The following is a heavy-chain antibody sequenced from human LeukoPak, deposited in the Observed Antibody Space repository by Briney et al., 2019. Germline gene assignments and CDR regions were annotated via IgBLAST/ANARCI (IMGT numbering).Heavy chain of an antibody. Sequence: PSETLSLTCTVSGGSISSYYWSWIRQPAGKGLEWIGRIYTSGSTNYNPSLKSRFTISVDTSKNQFSLKLSSVTAADTAVYYCARAFLFSRDDYGDYGAFDIWGQGTMVTVSS. CDR3: ARAFLFSRDDYGDYGAFDI. CDR2: IYTSGST. CDR1: GGSISSYY. J-gene: IGHJ3*02. D-gene: IGHD4-17*01. V-gene: IGHV4-4*07.